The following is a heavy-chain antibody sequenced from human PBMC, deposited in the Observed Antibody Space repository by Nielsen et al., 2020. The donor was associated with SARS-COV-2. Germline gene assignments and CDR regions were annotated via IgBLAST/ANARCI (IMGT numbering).Heavy chain of an antibody. V-gene: IGHV4-39*01. Sequence: SETLSLTCTVSGGSISSSSYYWGWIRQPPGKGLEWIGSIYYSGSTYYNPSLKSRVTISVDTSKNQFSLKLSSVTAADTAVYCCARSFMVRGVITHYFDYWGQGTLVTVSS. CDR3: ARSFMVRGVITHYFDY. J-gene: IGHJ4*02. CDR2: IYYSGST. CDR1: GGSISSSSYY. D-gene: IGHD3-10*01.